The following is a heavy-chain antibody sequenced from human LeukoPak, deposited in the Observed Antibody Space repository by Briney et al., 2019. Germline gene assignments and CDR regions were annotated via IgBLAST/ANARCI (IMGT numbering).Heavy chain of an antibody. Sequence: PSETLSLTCTISGGSISSSSYYWGWIRQPPGKGLEWIGSIYYSGSTYYNPSLKSRVTISVDTSKNQFSLKLSSVTAADTAVYYCARDASGGIAAAGTDYWGQGTLVTVSS. D-gene: IGHD6-13*01. J-gene: IGHJ4*02. CDR2: IYYSGST. CDR3: ARDASGGIAAAGTDY. V-gene: IGHV4-39*07. CDR1: GGSISSSSYY.